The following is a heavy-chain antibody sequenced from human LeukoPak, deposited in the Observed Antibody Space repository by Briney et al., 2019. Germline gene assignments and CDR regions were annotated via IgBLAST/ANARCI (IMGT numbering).Heavy chain of an antibody. CDR1: GFTFSSYS. Sequence: GGSLRLSCAASGFTFSSYSMNWVRQAPGKGLEWVSYISSSSSTIYYADSVKGRFTISRDNAKNSLYLQMNSLRAEDTAVYYCARSRITMVRGVILVFDYWGQGTLVTVSS. CDR2: ISSSSSTI. J-gene: IGHJ4*02. D-gene: IGHD3-10*01. V-gene: IGHV3-48*01. CDR3: ARSRITMVRGVILVFDY.